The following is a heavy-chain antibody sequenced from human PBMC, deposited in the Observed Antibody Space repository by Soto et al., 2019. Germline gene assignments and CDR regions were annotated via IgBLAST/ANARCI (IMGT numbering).Heavy chain of an antibody. D-gene: IGHD6-6*01. CDR3: TCWIAARCS. V-gene: IGHV3-72*01. Sequence: VQLVESGGDLVQPGGSLRLSCAASGFTLSDHYMDWVRQAPGKGLEWVARTKNRSQRYTIEYAASVEGRFTISRDDSKNSLFLQMNSLKSDDTAVYYCTCWIAARCSWGQGTLVTVAS. CDR2: TKNRSQRYTI. J-gene: IGHJ4*02. CDR1: GFTLSDHY.